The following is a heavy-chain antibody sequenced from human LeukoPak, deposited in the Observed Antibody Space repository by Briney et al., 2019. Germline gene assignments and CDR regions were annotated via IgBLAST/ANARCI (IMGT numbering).Heavy chain of an antibody. CDR3: ARDRLRWPKIDY. J-gene: IGHJ4*02. CDR1: GGSISSYY. CDR2: IYYSGST. Sequence: SETLSLTCTVSGGSISSYYWSWIRQPPGKGLEWIGYIYYSGSTNYNPSLKSRVTISVDTSKNQFSLKLNSVTAADTAVYYCARDRLRWPKIDYWGQGTLVTVSS. D-gene: IGHD4-23*01. V-gene: IGHV4-59*12.